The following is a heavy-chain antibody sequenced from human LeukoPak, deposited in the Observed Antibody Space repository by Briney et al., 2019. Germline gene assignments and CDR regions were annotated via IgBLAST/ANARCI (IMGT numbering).Heavy chain of an antibody. Sequence: SVQVSCKASGGTFSSYAISWVRQAPGQGLEWMGGIIPIFGTANYAQKFQGRVTITADESTGTAYMELSSLRSEDTAVYYCAREHSSSWYVGSGYYYGMDVWGQGTTVTVSS. CDR1: GGTFSSYA. D-gene: IGHD6-13*01. J-gene: IGHJ6*02. CDR3: AREHSSSWYVGSGYYYGMDV. V-gene: IGHV1-69*01. CDR2: IIPIFGTA.